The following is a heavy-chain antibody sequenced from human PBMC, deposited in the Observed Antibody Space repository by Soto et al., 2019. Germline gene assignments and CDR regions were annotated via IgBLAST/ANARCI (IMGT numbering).Heavy chain of an antibody. CDR1: GFTFSSYA. CDR2: ISGSGGST. CDR3: AKRVWSGYYTDDYFDY. V-gene: IGHV3-23*01. Sequence: PGGSLRLSCAASGFTFSSYAMSWVRQAPGKGLEWVSAISGSGGSTYYADSVKGRFTISRDNSKNTLYLQMNSLRAEDTAVYYCAKRVWSGYYTDDYFDYWGQGTLVTVSS. D-gene: IGHD3-3*01. J-gene: IGHJ4*02.